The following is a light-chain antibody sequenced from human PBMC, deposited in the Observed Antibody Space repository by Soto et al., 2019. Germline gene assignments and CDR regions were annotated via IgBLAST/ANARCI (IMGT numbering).Light chain of an antibody. V-gene: IGLV2-18*02. CDR3: SSYTSSSTEV. CDR1: SSDVGSYNR. Sequence: QSVLTQPPSVSGSPGQSVTISCTGTSSDVGSYNRVSWYQQPPGTAPKLMIYDVSNRPSGVPDRFSGSKSGNAASLTISGLQAEDEADYYCSSYTSSSTEVFGTGTKVTVL. J-gene: IGLJ1*01. CDR2: DVS.